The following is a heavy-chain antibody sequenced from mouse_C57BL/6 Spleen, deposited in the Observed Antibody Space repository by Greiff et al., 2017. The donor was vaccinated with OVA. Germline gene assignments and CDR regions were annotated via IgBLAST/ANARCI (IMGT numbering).Heavy chain of an antibody. CDR2: ISSGSSTI. Sequence: EVQRVESGGGLVKPGGSLKLSCAASGFTFSDYGMHWVRQAPEKGLAWVAYISSGSSTIYYADTVKGRFTISRDNAKNTLFLQMTSLRSEDTAMYYCARLLRVAYWGQGTLVTVSA. CDR1: GFTFSDYG. D-gene: IGHD1-1*01. CDR3: ARLLRVAY. J-gene: IGHJ3*01. V-gene: IGHV5-17*01.